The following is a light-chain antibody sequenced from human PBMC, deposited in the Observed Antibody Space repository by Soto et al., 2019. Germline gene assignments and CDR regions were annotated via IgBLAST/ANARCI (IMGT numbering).Light chain of an antibody. Sequence: QSVLTQPPSVSGAPGQRVAISCTGTSSNIGAGFDVHWYQQIPGTAPKLLIFGNTNRPSGVPERFSGARSGASASLAISEHHAEDEALSPCKSYDTSLNTIVFGGRTQLTVL. CDR3: KSYDTSLNTIV. CDR1: SSNIGAGFD. CDR2: GNT. J-gene: IGLJ2*01. V-gene: IGLV1-40*01.